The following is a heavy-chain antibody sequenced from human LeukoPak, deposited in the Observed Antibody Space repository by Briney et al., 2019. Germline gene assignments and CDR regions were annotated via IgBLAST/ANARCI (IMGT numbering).Heavy chain of an antibody. J-gene: IGHJ3*02. Sequence: GGSLRLSCAASGFTFNSYGMHWVRQAPGKGLEWVAFIRYDGSKSYFADSVKGRFALSRDNSKNTLYLQMSSLRPEDTAVYFCAKDGGSGSYFAFDSWGQGTMVIVSS. V-gene: IGHV3-30*02. CDR2: IRYDGSKS. D-gene: IGHD1-26*01. CDR1: GFTFNSYG. CDR3: AKDGGSGSYFAFDS.